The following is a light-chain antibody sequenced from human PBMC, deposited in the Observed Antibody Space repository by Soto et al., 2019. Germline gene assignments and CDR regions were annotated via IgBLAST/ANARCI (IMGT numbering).Light chain of an antibody. Sequence: ENVLTQSPGTLSLSPGERATLSCRASQSVSSNYVAWYQQKPGQAPRLLVYGASGRATGIPDRFSGSGSGTDFTLTISRLEPEDFAVYYCQQYGSSPLYSFGQGTKLEFK. CDR2: GAS. CDR1: QSVSSNY. CDR3: QQYGSSPLYS. V-gene: IGKV3-20*01. J-gene: IGKJ2*03.